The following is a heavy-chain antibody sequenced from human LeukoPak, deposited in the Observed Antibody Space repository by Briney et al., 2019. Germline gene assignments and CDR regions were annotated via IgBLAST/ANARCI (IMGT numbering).Heavy chain of an antibody. V-gene: IGHV3-48*03. CDR3: ARGQRAHVEWSSYMDV. CDR1: GFTFSSYE. D-gene: IGHD3-3*01. Sequence: PGGSLRLSCAASGFTFSSYEMNWVRQAPGKGLEWVSYISSSGSTIYYADSVKGRFTISRDNAKNSLYLQMNSLRGEDTAVYYCARGQRAHVEWSSYMDVWGKGTTVTVSS. J-gene: IGHJ6*03. CDR2: ISSSGSTI.